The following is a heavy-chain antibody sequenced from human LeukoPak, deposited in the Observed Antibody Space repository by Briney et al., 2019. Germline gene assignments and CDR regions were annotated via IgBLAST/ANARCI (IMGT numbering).Heavy chain of an antibody. CDR1: GFTFSNYW. D-gene: IGHD6-13*01. CDR3: AGEIGAAGPSDAFDI. V-gene: IGHV3-7*01. J-gene: IGHJ3*02. Sequence: GGSLRLSCAASGFTFSNYWMSWVRQAPGKGLEWVANIKQDGSEKNYVDSVKGRFTISRDNAKNSLYLQMNSLRAEDTAVYYCAGEIGAAGPSDAFDIWGQGTMVTVSS. CDR2: IKQDGSEK.